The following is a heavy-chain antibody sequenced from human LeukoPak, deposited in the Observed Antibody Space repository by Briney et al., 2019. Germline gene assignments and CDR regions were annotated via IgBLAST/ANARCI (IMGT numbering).Heavy chain of an antibody. CDR2: INHSGST. CDR3: ARGLYSSGWYPNWFDP. J-gene: IGHJ5*02. D-gene: IGHD6-19*01. Sequence: SETLSLTCAVYGGSFSGYYWSWIRQPPGKGLEWIGEINHSGSTNYNLSLKSRVTISVDTSKNQFSLKLSSVTAADTAVYYCARGLYSSGWYPNWFDPWGQGTLVTVSS. V-gene: IGHV4-34*01. CDR1: GGSFSGYY.